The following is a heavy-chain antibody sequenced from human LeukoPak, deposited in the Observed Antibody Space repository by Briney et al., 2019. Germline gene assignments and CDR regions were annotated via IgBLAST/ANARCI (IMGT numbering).Heavy chain of an antibody. CDR3: SRDGDVTGETFDY. D-gene: IGHD2-21*02. J-gene: IGHJ4*02. CDR1: GFTFGSFA. V-gene: IGHV3-30*15. Sequence: PGRSLRLSCAASGFTFGSFAMHWVRQAPGKGLEWVAVMSSDGRKEFYADSVEGRFTISRDNSKSTLFLQMSSLRPEDTAVYYCSRDGDVTGETFDYWGQGTLVTVSS. CDR2: MSSDGRKE.